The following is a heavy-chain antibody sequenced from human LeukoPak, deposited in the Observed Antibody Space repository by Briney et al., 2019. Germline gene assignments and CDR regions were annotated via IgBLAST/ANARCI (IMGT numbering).Heavy chain of an antibody. V-gene: IGHV4-38-2*02. CDR1: GYSISSGYY. CDR2: IYHSGYT. J-gene: IGHJ4*02. CDR3: ARDLNPTHYFDY. Sequence: SETLSLTCNVSGYSISSGYYWAWIRQALGKGLEWIGSIYHSGYTHYNPSLKGRVTISVDTSKNDFSLKLSSVAAADTAIYYCARDLNPTHYFDYWGQGTLVTVSS.